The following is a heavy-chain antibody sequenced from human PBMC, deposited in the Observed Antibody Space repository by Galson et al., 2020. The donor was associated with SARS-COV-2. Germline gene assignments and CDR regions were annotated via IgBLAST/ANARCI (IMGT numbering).Heavy chain of an antibody. CDR2: IHYRGST. D-gene: IGHD4-17*01. Sequence: SETLSLTCTVSGGSISTRSYYWGWIRQPPGGGLEWIGSIHYRGSTSYSPSLNGRLTMSVDTSKNQFSLKLNSVTAADTAVYYCARRGETVACVYWGQGTLVTVSS. CDR1: GGSISTRSYY. V-gene: IGHV4-39*01. J-gene: IGHJ4*02. CDR3: ARRGETVACVY.